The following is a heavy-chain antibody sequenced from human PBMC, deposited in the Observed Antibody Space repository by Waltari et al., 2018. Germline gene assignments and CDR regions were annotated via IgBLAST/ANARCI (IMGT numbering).Heavy chain of an antibody. CDR2: ISTSFGTA. Sequence: QVQLVQSGAEVKKPGSSVKVSCKASGGTFSSYAISWVRQAPGQGFEWMGGISTSFGTANYAQKFQGRVTITTDESTSTAYMELSSLRSEDTAVYYCARGSLRQLELWYFDYWGQGTLVTVSS. J-gene: IGHJ4*02. CDR3: ARGSLRQLELWYFDY. V-gene: IGHV1-69*05. D-gene: IGHD1-7*01. CDR1: GGTFSSYA.